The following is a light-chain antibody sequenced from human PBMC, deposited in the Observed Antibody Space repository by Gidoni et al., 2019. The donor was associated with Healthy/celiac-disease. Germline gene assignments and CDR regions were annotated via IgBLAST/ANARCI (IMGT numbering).Light chain of an antibody. J-gene: IGKJ4*01. CDR1: Q. CDR2: EVS. CDR3: MQSIQLPLT. V-gene: IGKV2D-29*01. Sequence: DIVMTQTPLSLSVTPGQPASISCKSSQKPGQPPQLLIYEVSNRFSGVPDRFSGSGSGTDFTLKISRVEAEDVGVYYCMQSIQLPLTFGGGTKVEIK.